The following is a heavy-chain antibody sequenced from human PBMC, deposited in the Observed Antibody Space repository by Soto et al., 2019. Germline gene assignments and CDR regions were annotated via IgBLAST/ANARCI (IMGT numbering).Heavy chain of an antibody. D-gene: IGHD2-15*01. Sequence: PGGSLRLSCAASGFMFSSYAMNWVRQPPGKGLEWVSYISSSSSTTYYADSVKGRFTISRDNAKNSLYLQMNSLRDEDTAVYYCAAVVAATLYYYYGMDVWGQGTTVTVSS. CDR3: AAVVAATLYYYYGMDV. CDR1: GFMFSSYA. J-gene: IGHJ6*02. V-gene: IGHV3-48*02. CDR2: ISSSSSTT.